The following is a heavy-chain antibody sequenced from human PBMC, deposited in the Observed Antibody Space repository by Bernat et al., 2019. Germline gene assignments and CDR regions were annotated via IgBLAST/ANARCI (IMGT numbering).Heavy chain of an antibody. CDR3: ARGTSTSAPYMDV. Sequence: QVQLVESGGGLVKPGGSLRLSCAASGFTFSDYYMSWIRQAPGKGLDWVSYISSSSSYTNYADSVKGRLNISRDNAKNSLYLQMNSLGAEDTAVYYWARGTSTSAPYMDVWGKGTTVTVAS. J-gene: IGHJ6*03. CDR2: ISSSSSYT. CDR1: GFTFSDYY. V-gene: IGHV3-11*05.